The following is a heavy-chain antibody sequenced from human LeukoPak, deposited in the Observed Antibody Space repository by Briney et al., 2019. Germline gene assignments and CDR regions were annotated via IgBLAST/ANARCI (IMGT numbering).Heavy chain of an antibody. J-gene: IGHJ5*02. V-gene: IGHV3-23*01. CDR2: ISGSGGST. D-gene: IGHD6-13*01. CDR1: GFTFSSYA. Sequence: GGSLRLSCAASGFTFSSYAMSWVRQAPGKGLEWVSAISGSGGSTYYADSVKGRFTISRDNSKNTLYLQMDSLRAEDTAVYYCAKDVREQLVLNWFDPWGLGTLVTVSS. CDR3: AKDVREQLVLNWFDP.